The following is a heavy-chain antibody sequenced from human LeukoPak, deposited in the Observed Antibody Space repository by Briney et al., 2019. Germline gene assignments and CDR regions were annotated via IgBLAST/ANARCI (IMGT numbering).Heavy chain of an antibody. V-gene: IGHV3-53*01. Sequence: GGSLRLSCAASGFTFGSCWMNWVRQAPGKGLEWVSVIYSGGSTYYADSVKGRFTISRDNSKNTLYLQMNSLRAEDTAVYYCARDLYSSGSWGQGTLVTVSS. J-gene: IGHJ4*02. CDR1: GFTFGSCW. CDR3: ARDLYSSGS. D-gene: IGHD6-19*01. CDR2: IYSGGST.